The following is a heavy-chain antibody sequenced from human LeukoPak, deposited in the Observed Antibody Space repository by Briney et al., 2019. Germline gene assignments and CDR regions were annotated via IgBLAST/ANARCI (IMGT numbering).Heavy chain of an antibody. J-gene: IGHJ5*02. CDR1: GGSFSGYY. V-gene: IGHV4-34*01. CDR3: ARHSTIFDP. CDR2: TNHSGST. D-gene: IGHD3-3*01. Sequence: SETLSLTCAVYGGSFSGYYWSWIRQPPGKGLEWIGETNHSGSTNYNPSLKSRVTISVDTSKNQFSLKLSSVTAADTAVYYCARHSTIFDPWGQGTLVTVSS.